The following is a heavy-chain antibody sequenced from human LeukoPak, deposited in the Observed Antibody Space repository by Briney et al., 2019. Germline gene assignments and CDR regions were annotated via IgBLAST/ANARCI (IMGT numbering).Heavy chain of an antibody. V-gene: IGHV4-34*01. CDR1: GGSFSGYY. D-gene: IGHD6-13*01. CDR3: ARESSIAAASYYFDY. Sequence: SETLSLTCAVYGGSFSGYYWSWIRQPPGKGLEWIGEINHSGSTNYNPSLKSRVTISVDTSKNQFSLKLSSVTAADTAVHYCARESSIAAASYYFDYWGQGTLVTVSS. CDR2: INHSGST. J-gene: IGHJ4*02.